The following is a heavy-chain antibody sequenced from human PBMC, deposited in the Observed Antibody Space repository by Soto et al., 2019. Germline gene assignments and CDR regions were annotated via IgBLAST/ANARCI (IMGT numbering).Heavy chain of an antibody. CDR2: INHSGST. Sequence: SETPSLTCAVYGGSFSGYYWSWIRQPPGKGLEWIGEINHSGSTNYNPSLKSRVTISVDTSKNQFSLKLSSVTAADTAVYYSARGRNISGVVIIRSWFDPWGQGTLVTVSS. J-gene: IGHJ5*02. CDR1: GGSFSGYY. D-gene: IGHD3-3*02. V-gene: IGHV4-34*01. CDR3: ARGRNISGVVIIRSWFDP.